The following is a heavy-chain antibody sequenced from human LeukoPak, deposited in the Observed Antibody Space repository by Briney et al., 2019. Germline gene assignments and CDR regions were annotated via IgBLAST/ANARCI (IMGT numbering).Heavy chain of an antibody. D-gene: IGHD4-17*01. CDR3: ARTGIDYGDYGLLDY. J-gene: IGHJ4*02. CDR1: GYTFTKYG. CDR2: ISAYNGHT. V-gene: IGHV1-18*01. Sequence: GASVKVSCKASGYTFTKYGITWVRQAPGQGPEWVRWISAYNGHTESAQKFQGRVTMTTDTSTNTAYMELRSLTSDDTAVYYCARTGIDYGDYGLLDYWGQGSLVTVSS.